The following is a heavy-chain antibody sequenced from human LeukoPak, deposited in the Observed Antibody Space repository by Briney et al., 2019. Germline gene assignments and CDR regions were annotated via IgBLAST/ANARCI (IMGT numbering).Heavy chain of an antibody. CDR2: IIPIFGTA. V-gene: IGHV1-69*06. CDR3: ANAPYSSSGWPPGDY. CDR1: GGTFSSYA. Sequence: SVKVSCKASGGTFSSYAISWVRQAPGQGLEWMGGIIPIFGTANYAQKFQGRVTITADKSTSTAYMELNSLRAEDTAVYYCANAPYSSSGWPPGDYWGQGTLVTVSS. J-gene: IGHJ4*02. D-gene: IGHD6-19*01.